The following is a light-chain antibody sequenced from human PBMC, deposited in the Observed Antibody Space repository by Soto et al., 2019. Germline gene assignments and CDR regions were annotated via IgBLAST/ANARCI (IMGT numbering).Light chain of an antibody. CDR1: QSVGSD. Sequence: ETVLTQSPATLSVSPGERATLSCRASQSVGSDVAWYQHKPGQAPRLLIYGATSRATDIPARFSGSGSGTEFTLTISTLQSEDFAVYYCHQYNNWPPWTFGQGTTVEIK. J-gene: IGKJ1*01. CDR3: HQYNNWPPWT. CDR2: GAT. V-gene: IGKV3-15*01.